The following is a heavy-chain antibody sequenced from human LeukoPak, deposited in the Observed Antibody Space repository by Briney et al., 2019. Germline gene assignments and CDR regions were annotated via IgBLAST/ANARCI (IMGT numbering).Heavy chain of an antibody. V-gene: IGHV3-30-3*01. D-gene: IGHD1-26*01. J-gene: IGHJ6*03. Sequence: GGSLRFSCAASGFTFSSYAMHWVRQAPGKGLEWVAVISYDGNNKYYADSVKGRFTISRDNSKNTLYLQMNSLGAEDTAVYYCARGQWERRGYYMDVWGKGTTVTVSS. CDR2: ISYDGNNK. CDR1: GFTFSSYA. CDR3: ARGQWERRGYYMDV.